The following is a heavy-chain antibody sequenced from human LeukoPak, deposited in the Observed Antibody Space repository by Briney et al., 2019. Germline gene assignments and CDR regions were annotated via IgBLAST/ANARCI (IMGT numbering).Heavy chain of an antibody. CDR2: IYPGDSDT. J-gene: IGHJ6*02. CDR1: GYSFTSYW. D-gene: IGHD5-24*01. V-gene: IGHV5-51*01. Sequence: GESLKISCKGSGYSFTSYWIGWVRQMPGKGLEWMGIIYPGDSDTRYSPSFQGQVTISADKSISTAYLQWSSLKAPDTAMYYCARQDAYYYYGMDVWGQGTTVTVSS. CDR3: ARQDAYYYYGMDV.